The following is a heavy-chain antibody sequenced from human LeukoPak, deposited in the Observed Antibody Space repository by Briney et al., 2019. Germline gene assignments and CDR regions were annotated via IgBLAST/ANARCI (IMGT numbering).Heavy chain of an antibody. J-gene: IGHJ4*02. CDR3: ARDSSFLGYFDY. D-gene: IGHD7-27*01. V-gene: IGHV3-53*01. CDR1: GFTVSSNY. CDR2: IYSGGST. Sequence: GGSLRLSCAASGFTVSSNYMSWVRQAPGKGLEWVSVIYSGGSTYYPDSVKGRFTISRDNSKNTLYLQMNSLRAEDTAVYYCARDSSFLGYFDYWGQGTLVTVSS.